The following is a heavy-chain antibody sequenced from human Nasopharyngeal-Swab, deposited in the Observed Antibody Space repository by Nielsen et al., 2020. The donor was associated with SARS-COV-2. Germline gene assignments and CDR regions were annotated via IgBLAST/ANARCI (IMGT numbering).Heavy chain of an antibody. CDR2: IWYDGSNK. J-gene: IGHJ4*02. V-gene: IGHV3-33*01. Sequence: LSLTGAASGFTFSSYGMHWVRQAPGKGLEWVAVIWYDGSNKYYADSVKGRFTISRDNSKNTLYLQMNSLRAEDTAVYYCARELAAAGTGGNWGQGTLVTVSS. D-gene: IGHD6-13*01. CDR3: ARELAAAGTGGN. CDR1: GFTFSSYG.